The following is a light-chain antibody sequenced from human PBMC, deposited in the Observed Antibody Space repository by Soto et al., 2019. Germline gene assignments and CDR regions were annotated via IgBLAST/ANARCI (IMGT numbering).Light chain of an antibody. J-gene: IGLJ3*02. V-gene: IGLV2-8*01. CDR1: SVDINY. CDR3: SSYAGRDIWV. Sequence: QSVLTQPPAASGSRGQSVTISCTGTSVDINYVSWFQQHPGKAPKLIICEVTKRPSGVPYRFSGSKSGDTASLTVSGLQDDDEADYYCSSYAGRDIWVFGGGTKLTVL. CDR2: EVT.